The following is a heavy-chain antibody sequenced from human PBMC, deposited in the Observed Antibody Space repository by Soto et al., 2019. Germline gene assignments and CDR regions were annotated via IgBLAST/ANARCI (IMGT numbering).Heavy chain of an antibody. D-gene: IGHD6-13*01. CDR1: GYDFTAYD. J-gene: IGHJ6*02. CDR3: GRGPSPRAPAGGTPYYYAMDV. V-gene: IGHV1-8*02. CDR2: MNPINGAT. Sequence: GASVKVSCKASGYDFTAYDINWVRQASGQGLERMGWMNPINGATGSARRFQGRVSMTRNTATGTAYLELTSLRSDDSAVYYCGRGPSPRAPAGGTPYYYAMDVWGQGTTVTVSS.